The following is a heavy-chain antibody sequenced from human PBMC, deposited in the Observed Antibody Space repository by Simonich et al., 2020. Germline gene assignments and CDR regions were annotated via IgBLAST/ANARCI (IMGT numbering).Heavy chain of an antibody. CDR2: LTPNSGGT. CDR3: ARSHIAAAGTGYFQH. CDR1: GYTFTGYY. D-gene: IGHD6-13*01. V-gene: IGHV1-2*02. Sequence: QVQLVQSGAEVKKPGASVKVSCKASGYTFTGYYMHWVRQAPGQGLEGMGWLTPNSGGTNYAQKFQGRVTMTRDTSISTAYMELSRLRSDDTAVYYCARSHIAAAGTGYFQHWGQGTLVTVSS. J-gene: IGHJ1*01.